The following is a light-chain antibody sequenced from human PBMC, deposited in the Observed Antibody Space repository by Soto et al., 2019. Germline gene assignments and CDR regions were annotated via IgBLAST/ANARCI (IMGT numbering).Light chain of an antibody. Sequence: QSVLTQPASLSGSPGQSITISCTGTSSDVGGYNYVSWYQQHPGKAPKLMIYDVSNRPSGVSNRFSGSKSGNTASLTISGLQAEDEADYYCSSYTSSSTLGVFGTGTKVTV. J-gene: IGLJ1*01. CDR2: DVS. CDR1: SSDVGGYNY. CDR3: SSYTSSSTLGV. V-gene: IGLV2-14*01.